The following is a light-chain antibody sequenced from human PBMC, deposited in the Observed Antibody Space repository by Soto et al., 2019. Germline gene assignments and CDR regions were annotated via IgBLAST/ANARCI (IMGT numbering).Light chain of an antibody. Sequence: QSALTQPASVSGSPGQSIAISCTGTSSDVGGYNYVSWYQQQPGKAPQLMIYDVSSRPSGVSNRFSGSKSGNTASLTISGLHAEDEADYYCNSYTSSSTYVFGTGTKLTVL. V-gene: IGLV2-14*01. CDR2: DVS. CDR3: NSYTSSSTYV. J-gene: IGLJ1*01. CDR1: SSDVGGYNY.